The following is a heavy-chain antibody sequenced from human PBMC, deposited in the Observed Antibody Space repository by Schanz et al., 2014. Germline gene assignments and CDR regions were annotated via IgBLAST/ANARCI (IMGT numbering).Heavy chain of an antibody. V-gene: IGHV1-24*01. CDR2: FDPKKGEA. CDR3: ATGPHIVVAFDY. J-gene: IGHJ4*02. CDR1: GSIFSKSL. Sequence: QVQLVQSGAEVKKPGASVKVSCKVSGSIFSKSLMHWVRQGPAKGLEWMGGFDPKKGEAIYAQKFQGRVTMTEDTSTGTAYMELRSLTSEDTAVYYCATGPHIVVAFDYWGQGTLVTV. D-gene: IGHD2-21*01.